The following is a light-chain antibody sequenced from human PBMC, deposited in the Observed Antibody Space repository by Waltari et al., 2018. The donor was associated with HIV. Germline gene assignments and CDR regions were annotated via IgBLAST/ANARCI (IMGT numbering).Light chain of an antibody. V-gene: IGLV1-40*01. CDR3: QSYDSSLSGVL. CDR1: RSNIGAGYD. CDR2: GNP. J-gene: IGLJ2*01. Sequence: QSVLTQPPSVSGAPGQRVTISCTGSRSNIGAGYDVHWYQQLPGTTPKLLIYGNPNRPSGVPDRFSGSTSGTSASLAITGLQAEDEADYYCQSYDSSLSGVLFGGGTKLTVL.